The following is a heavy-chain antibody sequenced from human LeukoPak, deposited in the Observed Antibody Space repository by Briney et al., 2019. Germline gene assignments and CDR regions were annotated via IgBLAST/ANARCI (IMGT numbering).Heavy chain of an antibody. V-gene: IGHV3-21*04. J-gene: IGHJ4*02. D-gene: IGHD3-22*01. Sequence: GGSLRLSCAASGFTFSSYSMNWVRQAPGKGLEWVSSISSNSSYIYYADSVKGRFTISRDNAKNSLYLQMNSLRAEDTAVYYCAKDGVRYYDSSGYYYPDYWGQGTLVTVSS. CDR2: ISSNSSYI. CDR3: AKDGVRYYDSSGYYYPDY. CDR1: GFTFSSYS.